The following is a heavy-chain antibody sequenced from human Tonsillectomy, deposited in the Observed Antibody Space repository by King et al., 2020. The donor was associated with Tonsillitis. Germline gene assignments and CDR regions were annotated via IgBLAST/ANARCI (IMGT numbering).Heavy chain of an antibody. CDR3: ATVRSPVFYYFYMDV. Sequence: VQLVESGGGLVKPGGSLRLSCAASGFTFSSYSMNWVRQAPGKGLEWVSSISSSSSYIYYADSVKGRFTVSRDNTQHSLYLQMNGLRAEDTAVYYCATVRSPVFYYFYMDV. V-gene: IGHV3-21*01. J-gene: IGHJ6*03. CDR1: GFTFSSYS. CDR2: ISSSSSYI. D-gene: IGHD1-14*01.